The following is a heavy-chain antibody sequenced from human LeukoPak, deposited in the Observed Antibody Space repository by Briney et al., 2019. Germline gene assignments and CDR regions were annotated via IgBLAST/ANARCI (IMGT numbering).Heavy chain of an antibody. Sequence: GGSLRFSCVASGFAFSNYAMSWVRQAPGKGLEWVSCISSSSSYIYYADSVKGRFTISRDNAKNSLYLQLNSLRAEDTAVYYCARDLSPYFAPFDYWGQGTLVTFSS. D-gene: IGHD3-9*01. CDR3: ARDLSPYFAPFDY. J-gene: IGHJ4*02. CDR2: ISSSSSYI. V-gene: IGHV3-21*01. CDR1: GFAFSNYA.